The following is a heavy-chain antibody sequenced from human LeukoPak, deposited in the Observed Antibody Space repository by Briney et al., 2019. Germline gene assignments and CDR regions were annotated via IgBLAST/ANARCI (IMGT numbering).Heavy chain of an antibody. Sequence: GGSLRLSCAASGFTFSNAWMSWVRQAPGKGLEWVGRIKSKTDGGTTDYAAPVKGRFTISRDDSKNTLYLQMNSLKTEDTAVYYCTTEGPIVVVPAATTDWFDPWGQGTLVTVPS. J-gene: IGHJ5*02. D-gene: IGHD2-2*01. CDR2: IKSKTDGGTT. CDR3: TTEGPIVVVPAATTDWFDP. CDR1: GFTFSNAW. V-gene: IGHV3-15*01.